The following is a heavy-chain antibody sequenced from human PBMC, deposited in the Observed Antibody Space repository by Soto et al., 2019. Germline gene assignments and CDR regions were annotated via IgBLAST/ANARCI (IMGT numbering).Heavy chain of an antibody. CDR1: GGSISSGGYY. D-gene: IGHD2-15*01. CDR2: IYYSGST. J-gene: IGHJ3*02. Sequence: QVQLQESGPGLVKPSQTLSLTCTVSGGSISSGGYYWSWIRQHSGKGLEWIGYIYYSGSTYYNPSLKSRVTISVDTSKNQFSLKLSSVTAADTAVYYCARDHVASGAFDIWGQGTMVTVSS. CDR3: ARDHVASGAFDI. V-gene: IGHV4-31*03.